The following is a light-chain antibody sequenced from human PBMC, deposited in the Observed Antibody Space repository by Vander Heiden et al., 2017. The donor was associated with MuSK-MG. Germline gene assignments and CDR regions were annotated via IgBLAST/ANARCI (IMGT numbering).Light chain of an antibody. CDR3: QQSDSTPFT. CDR2: AAS. J-gene: IGKJ3*01. Sequence: DIEMTQFPSSLSASVGDRVTITCRASQSISSYLNWYQQKPGKAPKLLIYAASSLQSGVPSRFSGSGSRTDFTLTISSLQPEDFATYYCQQSDSTPFTFGHGTKVDIK. CDR1: QSISSY. V-gene: IGKV1-39*01.